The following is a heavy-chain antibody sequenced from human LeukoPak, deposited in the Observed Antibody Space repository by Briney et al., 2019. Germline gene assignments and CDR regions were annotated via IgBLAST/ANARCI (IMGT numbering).Heavy chain of an antibody. CDR2: ISGSGDIT. D-gene: IGHD1-26*01. V-gene: IGHV3-23*01. J-gene: IGHJ4*02. CDR1: GFTFSNYA. Sequence: GGSLRLSCAASGFTFSNYAMNWVRQAPGKGLEWVSVISGSGDITYYADSVKGRFTISRDNSKNTVYLQMNSLRAEDTAVYYCARDRDSGTYRGAFDYWGQGILVTVSS. CDR3: ARDRDSGTYRGAFDY.